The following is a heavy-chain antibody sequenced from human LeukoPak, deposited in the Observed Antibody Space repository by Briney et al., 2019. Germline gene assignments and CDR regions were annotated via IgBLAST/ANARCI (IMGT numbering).Heavy chain of an antibody. J-gene: IGHJ3*02. CDR2: ISSSGSTI. CDR3: AREVRYCSGGSCYRHYAFDI. D-gene: IGHD2-15*01. Sequence: PGGALRLSCAASGFTFSSYDMTWVRQAPGKGLEWVSYISSSGSTIYYADSVKGRFTISRDNSKNTLYLQMNSLRAEDTAVYYCAREVRYCSGGSCYRHYAFDIWGQGTMVTVSS. V-gene: IGHV3-48*01. CDR1: GFTFSSYD.